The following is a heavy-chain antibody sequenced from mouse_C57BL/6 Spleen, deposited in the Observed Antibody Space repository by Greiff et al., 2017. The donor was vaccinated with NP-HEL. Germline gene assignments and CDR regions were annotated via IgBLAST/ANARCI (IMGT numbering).Heavy chain of an antibody. J-gene: IGHJ4*01. CDR1: GYTFTDYY. D-gene: IGHD2-5*01. CDR3: ARTYYSNYEGYYAMDY. V-gene: IGHV1-26*01. CDR2: INPNNGGT. Sequence: EVQLQQSGPELVKPGASVKISCKASGYTFTDYYMNWVKQSHGKSLEWIGDINPNNGGTSYNQKFKGKGTLTVDKSSCTADIELRSLTSEDSAVYYCARTYYSNYEGYYAMDYWGQGTSVTVSS.